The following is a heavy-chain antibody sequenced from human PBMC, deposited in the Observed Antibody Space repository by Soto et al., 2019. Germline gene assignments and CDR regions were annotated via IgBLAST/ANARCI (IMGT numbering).Heavy chain of an antibody. J-gene: IGHJ1*01. CDR3: ARGRYCSGGSCYSEYLQH. D-gene: IGHD2-15*01. CDR1: GFTFSSYW. CDR2: INSDGSST. V-gene: IGHV3-74*01. Sequence: EVQLVESAGGLVQPGGSLRLSCAASGFTFSSYWMHWVRQAPGKGLVWVSRINSDGSSTSYADSVKGRFTISRDNAKNTLYLQMNSLRAEDTAVYYCARGRYCSGGSCYSEYLQHSGQGTLVTVSS.